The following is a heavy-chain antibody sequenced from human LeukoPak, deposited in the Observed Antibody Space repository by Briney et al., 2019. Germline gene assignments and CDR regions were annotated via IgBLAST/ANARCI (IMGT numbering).Heavy chain of an antibody. Sequence: SETLSLTCTVSGGSISSSSYYWGWSRQPPGKGLEWIGSIYYSGSTYYNPSLKSRVTISVDTSKNQFPLKLSSVTAADTAVYYCARHHSYWYFDLWGRGTLVTVSS. CDR1: GGSISSSSYY. CDR2: IYYSGST. V-gene: IGHV4-39*01. CDR3: ARHHSYWYFDL. J-gene: IGHJ2*01.